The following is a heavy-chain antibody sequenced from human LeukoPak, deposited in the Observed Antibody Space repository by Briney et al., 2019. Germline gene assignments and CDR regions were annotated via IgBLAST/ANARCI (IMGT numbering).Heavy chain of an antibody. D-gene: IGHD3-10*01. V-gene: IGHV4-59*11. CDR2: IFNTGNT. J-gene: IGHJ4*02. CDR3: ASRPADTTWYGVFDY. Sequence: SETLSLTCSVSGGSINSHYWSWIRQPPGKRLEWIGYIFNTGNTNYNPSLASRVTMSVDASRAQFFLRLSPVTAADTAIYYCASRPADTTWYGVFDYWSQGTLVTVSS. CDR1: GGSINSHY.